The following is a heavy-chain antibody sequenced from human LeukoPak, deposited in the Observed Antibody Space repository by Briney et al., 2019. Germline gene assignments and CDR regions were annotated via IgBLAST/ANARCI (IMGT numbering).Heavy chain of an antibody. J-gene: IGHJ4*02. CDR1: GFTFSSYS. CDR3: AKDSTGGSRGYYFDY. V-gene: IGHV3-21*01. CDR2: ISSSSSYI. D-gene: IGHD2-15*01. Sequence: KPGGSLRLSCAASGFTFSSYSMNWVRQAPGKGLEWVSSISSSSSYIYYADSVKGRFTISRDNAKNSLYLQMNSLRAEDTAVYYCAKDSTGGSRGYYFDYWGQGTLVTVSS.